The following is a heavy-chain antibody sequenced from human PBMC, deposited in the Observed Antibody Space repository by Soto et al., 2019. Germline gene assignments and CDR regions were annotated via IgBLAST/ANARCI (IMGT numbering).Heavy chain of an antibody. CDR2: ISYDGSNK. J-gene: IGHJ6*02. V-gene: IGHV3-30-3*01. D-gene: IGHD2-2*01. CDR3: ARDRGSTSGGYYYYGMDV. CDR1: GFTFSSYA. Sequence: QVQLVESGGGVVQPGRSLRLSCAAFGFTFSSYAMHWVRQAPGKGLEWVAVISYDGSNKYYADSVKGRFTISRDNSKNTLYLQMNSLRAEDTAVYYCARDRGSTSGGYYYYGMDVWGQGTTVTVSS.